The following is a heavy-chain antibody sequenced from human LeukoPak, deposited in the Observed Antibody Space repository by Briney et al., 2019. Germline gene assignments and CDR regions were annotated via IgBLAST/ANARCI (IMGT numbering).Heavy chain of an antibody. D-gene: IGHD2-2*01. CDR2: TYYRSTWYN. CDR1: GDSVSSNSVT. CDR3: ARRLTQYDCFDP. Sequence: SQTLSLTCAISGDSVSSNSVTWNWIRQSPSRGLEWLGRTYYRSTWYNDYAVSVRGQITVNPDTSKNQFFLHLNSVTPEDTAVYYCARRLTQYDCFDPWGQGILVTVSS. J-gene: IGHJ5*02. V-gene: IGHV6-1*01.